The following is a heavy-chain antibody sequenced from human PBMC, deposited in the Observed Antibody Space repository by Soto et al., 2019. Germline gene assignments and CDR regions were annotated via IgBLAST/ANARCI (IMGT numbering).Heavy chain of an antibody. J-gene: IGHJ4*02. Sequence: SETLSLTCTVSGDSISTYYWSWIRQPPGKGLEWIGYIYYTGSTNYNPSLKSRVTISVDTSKDQFSLKLSSVTAADTAVYYCARHTPRRYFDYWGQGTLVTVSS. CDR3: ARHTPRRYFDY. V-gene: IGHV4-59*08. CDR1: GDSISTYY. CDR2: IYYTGST.